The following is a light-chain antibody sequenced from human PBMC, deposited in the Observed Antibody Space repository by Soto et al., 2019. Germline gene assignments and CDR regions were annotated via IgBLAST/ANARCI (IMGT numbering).Light chain of an antibody. Sequence: EIVLTQSPATLSLSPGERATLSCRASQSVSSYLAWYQQKPGQAPRLLIYDASNRATGIPARFSGSGSGTDFTLTISRLEPEDFAVYCCQQRSAFGQGTKVEIK. CDR1: QSVSSY. V-gene: IGKV3-11*01. J-gene: IGKJ1*01. CDR3: QQRSA. CDR2: DAS.